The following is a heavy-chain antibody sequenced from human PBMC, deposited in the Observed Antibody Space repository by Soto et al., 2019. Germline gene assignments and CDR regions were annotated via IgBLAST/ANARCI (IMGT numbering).Heavy chain of an antibody. D-gene: IGHD3-3*01. CDR1: GFTFEDYA. CDR2: ISWNSGST. J-gene: IGHJ6*03. V-gene: IGHV3-9*01. Sequence: GGSLRLSCAASGFTFEDYAMHWVRQAPGKGLEWVSGISWNSGSTVYAGSVKGRFTISRDNAKNSLYLQMNSLRPEDTALYYCARFNSGFYYMDVWGKGTTVTVSS. CDR3: ARFNSGFYYMDV.